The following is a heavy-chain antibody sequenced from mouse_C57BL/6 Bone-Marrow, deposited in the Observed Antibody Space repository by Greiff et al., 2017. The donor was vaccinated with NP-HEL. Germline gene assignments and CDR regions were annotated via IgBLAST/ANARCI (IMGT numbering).Heavy chain of an antibody. D-gene: IGHD1-1*01. J-gene: IGHJ4*01. V-gene: IGHV1-15*01. Sequence: VQLQQSGAELVRPGASVTLSCKASGYTFTDYEMHWVKQTPVHGLEWIGAIDPETGGTAYNQKFKGKAILTADKSSSPAYMELRSLTSEDSAVYYCTREGRYYYGRRSMDYWGQGTSVTVSS. CDR3: TREGRYYYGRRSMDY. CDR2: IDPETGGT. CDR1: GYTFTDYE.